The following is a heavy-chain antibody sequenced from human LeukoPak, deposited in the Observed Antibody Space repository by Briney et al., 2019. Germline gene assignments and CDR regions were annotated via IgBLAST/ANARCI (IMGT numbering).Heavy chain of an antibody. D-gene: IGHD3-10*01. V-gene: IGHV3-30*02. CDR3: AKDTGVLLWFGGHPFDY. J-gene: IGHJ4*02. CDR2: IRYDGSNK. CDR1: GFTFSSYG. Sequence: GRSLRLSCAASGFTFSSYGMHWVRQAPGKGLEWVAFIRYDGSNKYYADSVKGRFTISRDNSKNTLYLQMNSLRAEDTAVYYCAKDTGVLLWFGGHPFDYWGQGTLVTVSS.